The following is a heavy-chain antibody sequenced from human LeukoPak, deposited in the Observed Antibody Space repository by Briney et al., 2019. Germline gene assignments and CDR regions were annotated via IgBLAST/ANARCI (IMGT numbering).Heavy chain of an antibody. Sequence: PGGSLRLSCVASGFTFSSYGMHWVRQAPGKGLEWVAVIWYDGSNKYYADSVKGRFTISRDNSKNTLYLQMNSLRAEDRAVYYCARDYGTLGGYYYYGMDVWGQGTTVTVSS. D-gene: IGHD3-10*01. V-gene: IGHV3-33*01. J-gene: IGHJ6*02. CDR3: ARDYGTLGGYYYYGMDV. CDR1: GFTFSSYG. CDR2: IWYDGSNK.